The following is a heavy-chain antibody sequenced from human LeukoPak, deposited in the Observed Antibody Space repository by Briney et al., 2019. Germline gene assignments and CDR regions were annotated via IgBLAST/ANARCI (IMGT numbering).Heavy chain of an antibody. D-gene: IGHD5-24*01. Sequence: PGGSLRLSCAASVFTFSSYAMNWVRQPPGKGPEWVSYVGSRGRTIYYADTVRGRFTISRDNANNSLYLQMNSLRAEATALYYCARVVRDGYNRIDYWGQGTLVTVSS. CDR3: ARVVRDGYNRIDY. J-gene: IGHJ4*02. CDR2: VGSRGRTI. CDR1: VFTFSSYA. V-gene: IGHV3-48*03.